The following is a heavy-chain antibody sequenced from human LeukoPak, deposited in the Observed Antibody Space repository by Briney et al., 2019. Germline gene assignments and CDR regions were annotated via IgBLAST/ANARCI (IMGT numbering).Heavy chain of an antibody. D-gene: IGHD4-17*01. CDR2: INAGNGNT. V-gene: IGHV1-3*01. Sequence: EASVKVSCKASGYTFTSYAMHWVRQAPGQRLEWMGWINAGNGNTKYSQKFQGRVTITRDTSASTAYMELSSLRSEDTAVYYCARVGVTTDEWFAPWGQGTLVTVSS. CDR1: GYTFTSYA. CDR3: ARVGVTTDEWFAP. J-gene: IGHJ5*02.